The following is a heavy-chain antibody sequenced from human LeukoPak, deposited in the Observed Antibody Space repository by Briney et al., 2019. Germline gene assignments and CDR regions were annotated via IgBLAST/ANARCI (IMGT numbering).Heavy chain of an antibody. CDR3: ARDRSLNSGWFDP. CDR2: MFYSGST. V-gene: IGHV4-59*01. D-gene: IGHD6-19*01. J-gene: IGHJ5*02. CDR1: GGSISSYY. Sequence: PSETLSLTCTVSGGSISSYYWSWIRQPPGKGLEWIGYMFYSGSTNYNPSLESRVTISVDMSKNQFSLKLRSVTAADTAVYYCARDRSLNSGWFDPWGQGILVTVSS.